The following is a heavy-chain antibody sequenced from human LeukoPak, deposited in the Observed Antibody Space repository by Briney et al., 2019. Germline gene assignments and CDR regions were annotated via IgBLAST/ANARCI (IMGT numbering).Heavy chain of an antibody. V-gene: IGHV3-30*02. D-gene: IGHD6-13*01. Sequence: GGSLRLSCAASGFTFSSYGMHWVRQAPGKGLEWVAFIRYDGSNKYYADSVKGRFTISRDNSKNTLYLQMNSLRAEDTAVYYCAKGTSRFIAAAGNAEYFQHWGQGTLVTVSS. J-gene: IGHJ1*01. CDR2: IRYDGSNK. CDR3: AKGTSRFIAAAGNAEYFQH. CDR1: GFTFSSYG.